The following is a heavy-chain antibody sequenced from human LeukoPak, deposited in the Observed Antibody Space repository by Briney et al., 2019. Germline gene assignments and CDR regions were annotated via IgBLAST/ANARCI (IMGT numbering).Heavy chain of an antibody. V-gene: IGHV1-2*04. CDR2: INPNSGGT. CDR1: GYTFTGYY. J-gene: IGHJ3*02. D-gene: IGHD3-3*01. Sequence: GASVKVSCKASGYTFTGYYMHWVRQAPGQGLEWMGWINPNSGGTNYAQKFQGWVTMTRDTSISTAYMELSRLRSDDTAVYYCARYMGYYDFWSGAFDIWGQGTMVTVSS. CDR3: ARYMGYYDFWSGAFDI.